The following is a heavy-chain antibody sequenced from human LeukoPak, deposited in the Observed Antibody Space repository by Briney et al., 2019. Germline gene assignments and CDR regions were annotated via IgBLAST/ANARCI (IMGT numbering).Heavy chain of an antibody. V-gene: IGHV1-8*01. J-gene: IGHJ6*03. CDR3: ARGPINYYGSGSYMKSGSPYHYYMDV. CDR2: MNPNSGNT. CDR1: GYTFTSYD. Sequence: ASVNVSCKASGYTFTSYDINWVRQATGQGLEWMGWMNPNSGNTGYAQKFQGRVTMTRNTSISTAYMELSSLRSEDTAVYYCARGPINYYGSGSYMKSGSPYHYYMDVWGKGTTVTISS. D-gene: IGHD3-10*01.